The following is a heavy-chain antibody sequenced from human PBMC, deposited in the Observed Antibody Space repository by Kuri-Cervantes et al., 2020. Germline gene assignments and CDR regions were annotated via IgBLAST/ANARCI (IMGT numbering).Heavy chain of an antibody. D-gene: IGHD3-22*01. CDR2: INHSGST. V-gene: IGHV4-34*01. CDR3: AREMYYYDSSGYYPAYAFDI. J-gene: IGHJ3*02. Sequence: SETLSLTCAVYGGSFSGYYWSWIRQPPGKGLEWIGEINHSGSTKYNPSLKSRVTISVDTSKNQFSLKLSSVTAADTAVYYCAREMYYYDSSGYYPAYAFDIWGQGTMVTVSS. CDR1: GGSFSGYY.